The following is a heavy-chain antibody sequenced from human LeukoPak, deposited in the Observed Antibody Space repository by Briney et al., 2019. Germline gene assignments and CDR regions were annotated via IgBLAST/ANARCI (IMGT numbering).Heavy chain of an antibody. V-gene: IGHV4-30-4*01. Sequence: SETLSFNCTVSAGSISSGNYHWRWIRQSPGKSLERIGYIHYTGCIYYIPSLKSRVSISIDTSKNQFSLKLSSVTVADTAMYYCARYYGAGGDPFDHWGQGTLVTVSS. J-gene: IGHJ4*02. CDR1: AGSISSGNYH. D-gene: IGHD3-10*01. CDR2: IHYTGCI. CDR3: ARYYGAGGDPFDH.